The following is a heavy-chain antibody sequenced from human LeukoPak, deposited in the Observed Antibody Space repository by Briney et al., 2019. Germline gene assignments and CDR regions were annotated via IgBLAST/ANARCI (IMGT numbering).Heavy chain of an antibody. D-gene: IGHD3-22*01. CDR3: ARVYDSSGPPRTDAFDI. CDR2: IYYSGST. V-gene: IGHV4-39*07. CDR1: GGSISSSSYY. J-gene: IGHJ3*02. Sequence: TSETLSLTCTVSGGSISSSSYYWGWIRQPPGKGLEWIGSIYYSGSTYYNPSLKSRVTISVDTSKNQFSLKLSSVTAADTAVYYCARVYDSSGPPRTDAFDIWGQGTMVTVSS.